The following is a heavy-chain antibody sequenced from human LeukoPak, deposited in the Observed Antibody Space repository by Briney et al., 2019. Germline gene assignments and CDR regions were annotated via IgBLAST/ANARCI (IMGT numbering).Heavy chain of an antibody. Sequence: SETLSLTCTVSGYSIGSGYYWGWIRQPPGKGLEWIGSIYHSGSTYYNPSLKSRVTISVDTSKNQFSLKLSSVTAADTAVYYCARAGGSTSSLIGYWGQGTLVAVSS. CDR3: ARAGGSTSSLIGY. CDR1: GYSIGSGYY. D-gene: IGHD2-2*01. J-gene: IGHJ4*02. CDR2: IYHSGST. V-gene: IGHV4-38-2*02.